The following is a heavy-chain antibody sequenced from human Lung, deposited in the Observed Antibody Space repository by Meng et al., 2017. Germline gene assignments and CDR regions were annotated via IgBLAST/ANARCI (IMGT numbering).Heavy chain of an antibody. CDR2: ISGYNGNT. CDR1: GYTFTKYG. Sequence: QVQLVQSGAEVKKPGASVKVFCKASGYTFTKYGITWVRQAPGQGLEWMGWISGYNGNTNYAQKLQGRVTMTTDTSTSTAYMELRSLRSDDADVYYCARAEEEYCSDGSCPNFDFWGQGTLVTVSS. V-gene: IGHV1-18*01. D-gene: IGHD2-15*01. J-gene: IGHJ4*02. CDR3: ARAEEEYCSDGSCPNFDF.